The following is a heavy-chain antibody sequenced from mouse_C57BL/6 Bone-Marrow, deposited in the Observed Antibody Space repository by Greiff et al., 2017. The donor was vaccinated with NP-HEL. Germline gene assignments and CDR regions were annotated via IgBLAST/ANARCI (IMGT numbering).Heavy chain of an antibody. CDR1: EYEFPSHD. Sequence: EVKLMESGGGLVQPGESLKLSCESNEYEFPSHDMSWVRKTPEQRLELVAAINSDGGSTYYTDTMEGRFILSRDTTKKTLYLQMSSLRSEDTALYYCARPPMVSNVYYFDYWGQGTTLTVSS. CDR3: ARPPMVSNVYYFDY. J-gene: IGHJ2*01. V-gene: IGHV5-2*01. CDR2: INSDGGST. D-gene: IGHD2-2*01.